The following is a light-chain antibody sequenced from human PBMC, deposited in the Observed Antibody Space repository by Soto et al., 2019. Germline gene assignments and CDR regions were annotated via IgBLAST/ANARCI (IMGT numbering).Light chain of an antibody. V-gene: IGLV2-14*01. Sequence: QSVLTQPASVSGSPGQSITISCTGTSSDVGGYNYVSSYQQHPGKAPKLMIYEVSNRPSGISSRFSGSKSGNTASLTISGLQAEDEADYYCSSRTSSITYVFGTGTKVTVL. CDR1: SSDVGGYNY. J-gene: IGLJ1*01. CDR2: EVS. CDR3: SSRTSSITYV.